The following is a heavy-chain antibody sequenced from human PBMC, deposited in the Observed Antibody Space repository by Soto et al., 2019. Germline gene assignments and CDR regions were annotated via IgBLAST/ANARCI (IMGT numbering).Heavy chain of an antibody. CDR1: GFTFSSYA. D-gene: IGHD3-3*01. V-gene: IGHV3-23*01. CDR3: AKHYDSWSGTYYYYMDV. J-gene: IGHJ6*03. Sequence: GGSLRLSCAASGFTFSSYAMSWVRQAPGRGLEWVSAINGGVGSTYCADSVKGRFTISRDNSKNTLYLQMNSLRAEDTAVYYCAKHYDSWSGTYYYYMDVWGKGTTVTVSS. CDR2: INGGVGST.